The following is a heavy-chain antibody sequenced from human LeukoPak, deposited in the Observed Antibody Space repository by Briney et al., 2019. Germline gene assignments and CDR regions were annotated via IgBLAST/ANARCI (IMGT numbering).Heavy chain of an antibody. CDR2: IYYSGST. V-gene: IGHV4-34*01. D-gene: IGHD6-13*01. J-gene: IGHJ4*02. Sequence: SETLSLTCAVYGGSFSGYYWSWIRQPPGKGLEWIGSIYYSGSTYYNPSLKSRVTISVDTSKNQFSLKLSSVTAADTAVYYCARHLYSSSWFDYWGQGTLVTVSS. CDR1: GGSFSGYY. CDR3: ARHLYSSSWFDY.